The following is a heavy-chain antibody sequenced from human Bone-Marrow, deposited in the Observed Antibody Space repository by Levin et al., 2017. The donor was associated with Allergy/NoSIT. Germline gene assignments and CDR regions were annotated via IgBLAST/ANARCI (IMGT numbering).Heavy chain of an antibody. D-gene: IGHD4/OR15-4a*01. V-gene: IGHV1-18*01. CDR2: ISAYNGYT. J-gene: IGHJ4*02. Sequence: ASVKVSCKASGYTFFSYGITWVRQAPGQGLEWMGWISAYNGYTNYAQKFQDRNTMTTDTSTSTAYVELRSLRSDDTAVYFCARAPLAPSANEYWGQGTLVTVSS. CDR3: ARAPLAPSANEY. CDR1: GYTFFSYG.